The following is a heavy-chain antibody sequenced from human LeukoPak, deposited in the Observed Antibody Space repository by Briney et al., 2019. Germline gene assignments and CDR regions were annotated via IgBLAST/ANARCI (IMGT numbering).Heavy chain of an antibody. D-gene: IGHD4-17*01. Sequence: SETLSLTCTVSGVSISSYYWSWIRQPPGKGLEWIGYIYYSGSTNYNPSLKSRVTISVDTSKNQFSLKLSSVTAADTAVHYCARQSTTVTSRFDYWGQGTLVTVSS. CDR1: GVSISSYY. CDR2: IYYSGST. V-gene: IGHV4-59*08. CDR3: ARQSTTVTSRFDY. J-gene: IGHJ4*02.